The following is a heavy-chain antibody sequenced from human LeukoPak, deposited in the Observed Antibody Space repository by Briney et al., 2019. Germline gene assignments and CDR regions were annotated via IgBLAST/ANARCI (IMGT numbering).Heavy chain of an antibody. CDR3: ARNYGSGTLPDY. D-gene: IGHD3-10*01. CDR2: IYYSGST. V-gene: IGHV4-31*03. CDR1: GGSISSGGYY. J-gene: IGHJ4*02. Sequence: PSETLSLTCTVSGGSISSGGYYWSWIRQHPGKGLEWIGYIYYSGSTYYNPSLKSRVTISVDTSKNQFSLKLSSVTAADTAVYYCARNYGSGTLPDYWSQGTLVTVSS.